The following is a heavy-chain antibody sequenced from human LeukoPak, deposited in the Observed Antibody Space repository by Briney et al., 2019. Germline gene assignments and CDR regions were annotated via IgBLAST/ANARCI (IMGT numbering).Heavy chain of an antibody. CDR1: GYTFTSYG. CDR2: ISAYNGNT. D-gene: IGHD6-13*01. Sequence: ASVKVSCKASGYTFTSYGISWVRLATGQGLEWMGLISAYNGNTNYAQKLQGRVTMTTDTSTSTAYMELRSLRAEDTAVYYCAKEGAITGAGTCYFQYWGQGTLVTVSS. V-gene: IGHV1-18*01. CDR3: AKEGAITGAGTCYFQY. J-gene: IGHJ1*01.